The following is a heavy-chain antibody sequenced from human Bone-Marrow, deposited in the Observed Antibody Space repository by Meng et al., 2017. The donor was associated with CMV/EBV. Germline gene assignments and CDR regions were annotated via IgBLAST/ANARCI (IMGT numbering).Heavy chain of an antibody. Sequence: GESLKISCAASGFTFSDYCMNWVRQAPGKGLEWVSSISGSSSYIYYADSVKGRFTISRDNAKNSLYLQMHSLRAEDTAVYYCARDAVYAIRAYWGQGTLVTVSS. D-gene: IGHD2-8*01. CDR2: ISGSSSYI. CDR3: ARDAVYAIRAY. J-gene: IGHJ4*02. CDR1: GFTFSDYC. V-gene: IGHV3-21*01.